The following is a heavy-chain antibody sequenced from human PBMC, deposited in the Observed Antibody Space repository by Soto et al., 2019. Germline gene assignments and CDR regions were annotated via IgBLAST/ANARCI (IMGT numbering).Heavy chain of an antibody. CDR3: AALWFGELAFNY. CDR2: VYHNGIM. D-gene: IGHD3-10*01. J-gene: IGHJ4*01. Sequence: PSETLSLTCSVSGYSIRSGYYWGWVRQAPGKGLEWLGSVYHNGIMFHNPSFQSRVTISVDTSKNQFSLNLRSVTAADTAVYYRAALWFGELAFNYWGHGILVTVSS. CDR1: GYSIRSGYY. V-gene: IGHV4-38-2*02.